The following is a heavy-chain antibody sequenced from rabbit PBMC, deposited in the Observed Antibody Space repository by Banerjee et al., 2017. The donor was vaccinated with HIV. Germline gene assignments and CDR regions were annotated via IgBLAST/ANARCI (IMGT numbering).Heavy chain of an antibody. V-gene: IGHV1S40*01. D-gene: IGHD1-1*01. CDR2: IGTGSGST. CDR3: ASGYSDIVFNL. CDR1: GFTFSSGYY. Sequence: LEESGGDLVKPGASLTLTCKASGFTFSSGYYMCWVRQAPGKGLEWIGCIGTGSGSTWYASWAKGRFTISKTSSTTVTLQMTSLTAADTATYFCASGYSDIVFNLWGQGTLVTVS. J-gene: IGHJ4*01.